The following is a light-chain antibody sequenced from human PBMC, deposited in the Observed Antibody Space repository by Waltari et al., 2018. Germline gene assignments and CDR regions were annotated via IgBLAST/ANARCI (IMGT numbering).Light chain of an antibody. Sequence: EIVLTQSPGTLSLSPGERATLPCRASQSVSGSNLAWYQQEPGQAPRLLIYVASGRATGIPDRFSGSGSGTDFTLTSSRLESEDFAVYYCQHYGGSRTFGQGTKVEIK. V-gene: IGKV3-20*01. CDR3: QHYGGSRT. J-gene: IGKJ1*01. CDR1: QSVSGSN. CDR2: VAS.